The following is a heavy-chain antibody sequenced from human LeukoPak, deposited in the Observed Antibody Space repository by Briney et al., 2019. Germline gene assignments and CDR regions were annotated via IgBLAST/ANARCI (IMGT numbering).Heavy chain of an antibody. V-gene: IGHV3-21*01. D-gene: IGHD2-2*01. CDR1: GFTFSSYT. CDR3: ARGPTTLGTSRLDY. J-gene: IGHJ4*02. CDR2: ISSSSSYI. Sequence: YPGGSLRLSCAASGFTFSSYTMNWVRQAPGKGLEWVSSISSSSSYIYYADSVKGRFTISRDNANNSLSLQMNSLRAEDTAVYYCARGPTTLGTSRLDYWGQGTLVTVSS.